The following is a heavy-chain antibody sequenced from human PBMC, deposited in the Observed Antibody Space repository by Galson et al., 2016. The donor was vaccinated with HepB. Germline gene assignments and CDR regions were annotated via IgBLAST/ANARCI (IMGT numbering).Heavy chain of an antibody. J-gene: IGHJ3*02. CDR1: GFTFSSYA. V-gene: IGHV3-23*01. CDR2: ISGSADST. D-gene: IGHD3-10*01. Sequence: SLRLSCAASGFTFSSYAMSWVRQAPGKGLEWVSTISGSADSTYYADSVKGRFSISRDKSRNTRYVQMNSLRAEDTAIYYCAKMKYNGSGSLSTFDIWGPGTMVTVSS. CDR3: AKMKYNGSGSLSTFDI.